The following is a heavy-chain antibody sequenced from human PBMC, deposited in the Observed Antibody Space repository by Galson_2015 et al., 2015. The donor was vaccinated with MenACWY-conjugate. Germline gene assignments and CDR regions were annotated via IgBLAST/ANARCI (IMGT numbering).Heavy chain of an antibody. CDR1: GFVFSDYC. CDR2: ICAGGISI. V-gene: IGHV3-74*03. J-gene: IGHJ4*02. CDR3: ARGRALDY. Sequence: SLRLSCAASGFVFSDYCMHWVRQAPGKGLECVSRICAGGISIMYGDSVRGRFTISRDNAKKSLYLQMDSLRAEDTAVFYCARGRALDYWGQGTLVTVSA.